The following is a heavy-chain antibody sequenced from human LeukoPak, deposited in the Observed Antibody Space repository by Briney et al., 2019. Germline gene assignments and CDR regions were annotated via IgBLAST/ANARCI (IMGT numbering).Heavy chain of an antibody. CDR3: ATFWSGYYNPYFDY. D-gene: IGHD3-3*01. J-gene: IGHJ4*02. CDR1: GFTFSGYA. Sequence: PGGSLRLSCAATGFTFSGYAMSWVRQAPGKGLEWVSGISGSGGSTYYADSVKGRFTISRDNAKNSLYLQMNSLRAEDTAVYYCATFWSGYYNPYFDYWGQGTLVTVSS. V-gene: IGHV3-23*01. CDR2: ISGSGGST.